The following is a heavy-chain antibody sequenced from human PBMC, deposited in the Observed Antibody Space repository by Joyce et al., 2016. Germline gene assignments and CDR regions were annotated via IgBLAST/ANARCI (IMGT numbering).Heavy chain of an antibody. CDR3: TRDLIVAAGNFAAFDI. D-gene: IGHD4-23*01. Sequence: EVQLVESGGGLVKPGGSLRLSCAASGFTFSRYTMNWVRQAPGKGLEWVSTISSRSTYIYYADSIEGRFTISRDNAKNSMYLQMNSLRAEDTAVYYCTRDLIVAAGNFAAFDIWGQGTLVTVSS. CDR1: GFTFSRYT. V-gene: IGHV3-21*02. J-gene: IGHJ3*02. CDR2: ISSRSTYI.